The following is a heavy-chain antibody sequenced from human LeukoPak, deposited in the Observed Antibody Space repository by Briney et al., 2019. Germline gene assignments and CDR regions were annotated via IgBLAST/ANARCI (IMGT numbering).Heavy chain of an antibody. D-gene: IGHD6-19*01. J-gene: IGHJ4*02. CDR3: ARDSSSGWYHDY. V-gene: IGHV3-74*01. Sequence: GGSLRLSCAASGFTFSSYWMHWVRQAPGKGLVWVSRINTDGSSTSYADSVKGRSTISRDNSKNTLYLQMNSLRAEDTAVYYCARDSSSGWYHDYWGQGTLVTVSS. CDR2: INTDGSST. CDR1: GFTFSSYW.